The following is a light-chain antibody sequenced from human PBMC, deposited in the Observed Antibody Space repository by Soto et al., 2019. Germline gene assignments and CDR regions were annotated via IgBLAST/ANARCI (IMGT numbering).Light chain of an antibody. CDR1: SSDVGSYNL. J-gene: IGLJ3*02. CDR2: EGS. CDR3: CSYAGSSTGV. V-gene: IGLV2-23*01. Sequence: QSVLTQPASVSGSPGQSITISCTGTSSDVGSYNLVSWYQQHPGKAPKLMIYEGSTRPSGVSNRFSGSKSGNTASLTISGLQAEDEADYYCCSYAGSSTGVFGGGTKLTVL.